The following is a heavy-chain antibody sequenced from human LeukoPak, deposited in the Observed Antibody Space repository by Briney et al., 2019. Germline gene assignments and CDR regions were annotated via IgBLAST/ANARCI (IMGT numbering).Heavy chain of an antibody. Sequence: GGSLRPSWAASGFTFGNGWMSWVRQTPGKGLEWVARIKRTSDGGTTDYAAPVKGRFTVSRDDSKNTLYPQMNSLKTEDTAVYYCVAGLGTSDLDCWGQGTLVTVSS. CDR2: IKRTSDGGTT. J-gene: IGHJ4*02. CDR1: GFTFGNGW. D-gene: IGHD7-27*01. V-gene: IGHV3-15*01. CDR3: VAGLGTSDLDC.